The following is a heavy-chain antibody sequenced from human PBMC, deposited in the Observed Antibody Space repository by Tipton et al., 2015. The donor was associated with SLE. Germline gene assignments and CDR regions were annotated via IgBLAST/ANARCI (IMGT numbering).Heavy chain of an antibody. CDR3: AKASPQYNWNDGPFDY. J-gene: IGHJ4*02. V-gene: IGHV3-15*01. CDR2: IKSKTDGGTT. Sequence: SLRLSCAASGFTFSNAWMSWVRQAPGKGLEWVGRIKSKTDGGTTDYAAPVKGRFTISRDDSKNTLYLQMNSLKTEDTAVYYCAKASPQYNWNDGPFDYWGQGTLVTVSS. D-gene: IGHD1-1*01. CDR1: GFTFSNAW.